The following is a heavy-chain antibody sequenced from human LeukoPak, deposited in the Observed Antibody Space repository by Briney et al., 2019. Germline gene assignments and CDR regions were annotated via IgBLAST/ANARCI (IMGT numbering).Heavy chain of an antibody. V-gene: IGHV3-48*03. J-gene: IGHJ4*02. CDR1: GFTFSSFE. D-gene: IGHD3-10*01. Sequence: GGSLRLSCAASGFTFSSFEMDWVRQAPGKGLEWISYMSSRDNTRYYAESVRGRFTMSRDNAKNSLSLQMNGLRVEDTAVYYCARGFGRFGHRFGYLGRGTLVTVSS. CDR2: MSSRDNTR. CDR3: ARGFGRFGHRFGY.